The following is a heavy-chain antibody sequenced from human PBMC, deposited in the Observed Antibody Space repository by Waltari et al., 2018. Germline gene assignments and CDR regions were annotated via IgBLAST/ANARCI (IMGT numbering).Heavy chain of an antibody. CDR2: IYHTGST. V-gene: IGHV4-38-2*02. CDR1: GYSLTIGYK. J-gene: IGHJ3*01. CDR3: ARDSGSLFAFDF. Sequence: QVQLQESGPGLVTPAETLSLICSVSGYSLTIGYKWGWIRQSPGKGLEWIGNIYHTGSTYYNPSLASRATLSVDTSKNQFSLMVTSVTAADTAVYYCARDSGSLFAFDFWGQGTMVTVSS. D-gene: IGHD6-19*01.